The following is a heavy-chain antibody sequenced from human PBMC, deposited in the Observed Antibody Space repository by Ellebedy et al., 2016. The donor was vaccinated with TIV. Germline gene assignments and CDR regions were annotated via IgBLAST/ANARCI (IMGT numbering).Heavy chain of an antibody. CDR1: GFTFTSFT. D-gene: IGHD6-19*01. J-gene: IGHJ4*02. Sequence: GESLKISCAASGFTFTSFTMTWVRQAPGKGLEWVATVSSGGGSTYYADSVKGRVTLSRDGSTKTVYLQMNNLGAEDTAVYYCAKDQVGGWYEAAFDYWGQGTLVTVSS. CDR2: VSSGGGST. CDR3: AKDQVGGWYEAAFDY. V-gene: IGHV3-23*01.